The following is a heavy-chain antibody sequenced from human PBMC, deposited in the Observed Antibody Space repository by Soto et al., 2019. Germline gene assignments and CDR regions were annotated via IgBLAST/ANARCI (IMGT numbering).Heavy chain of an antibody. D-gene: IGHD3-3*01. V-gene: IGHV1-8*01. CDR1: GYTFTSCD. CDR2: MNPNSGNT. Sequence: GASVKVSCKASGYTFTSCDINWVRPAPGQGLEWMGWMNPNSGNTGYAQKFQGRVTMTRNTSISTAYMELSSLRSEDTAVYYCARGDYDFWSPSFCFDPWGQGTLVTVSS. J-gene: IGHJ5*02. CDR3: ARGDYDFWSPSFCFDP.